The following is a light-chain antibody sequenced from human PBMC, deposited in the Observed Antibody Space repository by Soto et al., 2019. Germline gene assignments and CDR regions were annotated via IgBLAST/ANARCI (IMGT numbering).Light chain of an antibody. CDR3: QQYGSSLGVT. CDR1: QSVSSY. Sequence: EIVLTQSPATLSLSPGERAILSCRARQSVSSYLAWYQQKPGQAPRLLIYGASSRATGIPDRFSGSGSGTDFTLTISRLEPEDFAVYYCQQYGSSLGVTFGGGTKVDIK. CDR2: GAS. V-gene: IGKV3-20*01. J-gene: IGKJ4*01.